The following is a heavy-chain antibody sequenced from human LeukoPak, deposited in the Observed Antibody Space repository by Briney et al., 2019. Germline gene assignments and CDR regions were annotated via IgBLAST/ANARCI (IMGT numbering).Heavy chain of an antibody. D-gene: IGHD3-3*01. CDR3: AGVHYDFWSGSYYYYMDV. V-gene: IGHV3-21*01. CDR1: GFTFSSYW. Sequence: GGSLRLSCAASGFTFSSYWMSWVRQAPGKGLEWVSSISSNSSYIYYADSVKGRFTISRDNAKNSLYLQMNSLRAEDTAVYYCAGVHYDFWSGSYYYYMDVWGKGTTVTVSS. J-gene: IGHJ6*03. CDR2: ISSNSSYI.